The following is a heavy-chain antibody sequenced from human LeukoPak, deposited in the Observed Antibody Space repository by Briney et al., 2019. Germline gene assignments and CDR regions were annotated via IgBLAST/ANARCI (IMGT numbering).Heavy chain of an antibody. D-gene: IGHD3-16*01. CDR3: ARSNTLGGFDY. V-gene: IGHV4-39*07. CDR2: IYYSGST. J-gene: IGHJ4*02. Sequence: SETLSLTCSVSGGSLSSSTYYWGWIRQPPGKGLEWIGSIYYSGSTYYNPSLKSRVTISIDTPKKQFSLKMNSVTAADTAVYYCARSNTLGGFDYWGQGTLVTVSS. CDR1: GGSLSSSTYY.